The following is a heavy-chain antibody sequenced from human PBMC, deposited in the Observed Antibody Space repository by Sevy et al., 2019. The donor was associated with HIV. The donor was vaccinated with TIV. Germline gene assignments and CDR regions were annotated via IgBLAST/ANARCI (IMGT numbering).Heavy chain of an antibody. V-gene: IGHV3-7*01. CDR2: INQNGSVS. Sequence: GGSLRLSCAVSGFSLNDYWMSWVHQAPGKGLEWVANINQNGSVSYYVDSVKGRFTISRDDARNLLYLQMNNLRVEDTALYYCVRAIATEASFWGQGTLVTVSS. J-gene: IGHJ1*01. D-gene: IGHD2-21*01. CDR1: GFSLNDYW. CDR3: VRAIATEASF.